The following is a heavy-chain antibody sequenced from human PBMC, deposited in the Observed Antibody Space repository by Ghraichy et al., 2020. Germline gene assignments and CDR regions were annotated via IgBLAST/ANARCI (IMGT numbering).Heavy chain of an antibody. CDR2: IHHSGTT. CDR1: GDSISRYY. D-gene: IGHD1-26*01. Sequence: SETLSLTCSVSGDSISRYYWNWIRQPPGKGLEWIGFIHHSGTTNYNPSLKSRLTMSVDMSQSQFSLTLTSVTAADTAVYYCAGVLDGRRPFDYWGRGTLVTVSS. V-gene: IGHV4-59*01. J-gene: IGHJ4*02. CDR3: AGVLDGRRPFDY.